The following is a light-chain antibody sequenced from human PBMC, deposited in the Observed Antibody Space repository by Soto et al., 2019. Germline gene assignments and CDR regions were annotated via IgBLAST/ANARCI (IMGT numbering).Light chain of an antibody. CDR2: LSSDGSH. CDR3: QAWGTGIWV. V-gene: IGLV4-69*01. Sequence: QLVLTQSPSASASLGASVKLTCTLSSGHSNYDIVWHQQQPEKGPRYLMKLSSDGSHTKGDGIPDRFSGSSSGAERYLTLSSLQSEDEADYYCQAWGTGIWVFGGGTKLTVL. CDR1: SGHSNYD. J-gene: IGLJ3*02.